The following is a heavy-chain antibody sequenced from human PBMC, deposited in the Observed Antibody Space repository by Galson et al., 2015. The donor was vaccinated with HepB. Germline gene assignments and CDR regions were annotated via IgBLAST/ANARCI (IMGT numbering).Heavy chain of an antibody. CDR2: INAGNGNT. CDR3: ARDSAQGQLGYYFDY. CDR1: GYTFTSYA. V-gene: IGHV1-3*01. Sequence: SVKVSCKASGYTFTSYAMHWVRQAPGQRLEWMGWINAGNGNTKYSQKFQGRVTITRDTSASTAYMELSSLRSEDTAVYYCARDSAQGQLGYYFDYWGQGTLVTVSS. J-gene: IGHJ4*02. D-gene: IGHD6-6*01.